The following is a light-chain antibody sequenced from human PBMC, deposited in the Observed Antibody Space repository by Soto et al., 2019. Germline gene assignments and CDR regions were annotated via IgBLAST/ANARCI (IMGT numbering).Light chain of an antibody. Sequence: DIVLTQSPGTRSLSSGERATLFCRASQSVRSYLAWYQQKPGQAPSLLIYDASNRATGIPARFSGSGSGTDFTLTIRSLEPEDFAVYYCQQRSNWPHTFGQGTKVDIK. CDR2: DAS. V-gene: IGKV3-11*01. CDR3: QQRSNWPHT. J-gene: IGKJ1*01. CDR1: QSVRSY.